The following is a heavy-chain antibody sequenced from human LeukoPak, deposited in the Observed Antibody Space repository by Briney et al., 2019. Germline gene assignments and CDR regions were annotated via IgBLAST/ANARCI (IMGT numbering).Heavy chain of an antibody. V-gene: IGHV3-9*01. CDR3: AKDISGSWYTHFDY. Sequence: SLRLSCAASGFTFDDYAMHWVRQAPGKGLEWVSGISWNSGSIGYADSVKGRFTISGDNAKNSLYLQMNSLRAEDTALYYCAKDISGSWYTHFDYWGQGTLVTVSS. CDR1: GFTFDDYA. J-gene: IGHJ4*02. D-gene: IGHD6-13*01. CDR2: ISWNSGSI.